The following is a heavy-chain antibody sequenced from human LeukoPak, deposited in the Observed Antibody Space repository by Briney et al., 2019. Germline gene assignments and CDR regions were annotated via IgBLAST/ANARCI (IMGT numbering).Heavy chain of an antibody. CDR2: IYYSGST. V-gene: IGHV4-59*01. J-gene: IGHJ6*02. CDR1: GGSISSYY. CDR3: ARGGAMATYYYYGMDV. Sequence: PSETPSLTCTVSGGSISSYYWSWIRQPPGKGLEWIGYIYYSGSTNYNPPLKSRVTISVDKSKNQFSLKLSSVTAADTAVYYCARGGAMATYYYYGMDVWGQGTTVTVSS. D-gene: IGHD3-16*01.